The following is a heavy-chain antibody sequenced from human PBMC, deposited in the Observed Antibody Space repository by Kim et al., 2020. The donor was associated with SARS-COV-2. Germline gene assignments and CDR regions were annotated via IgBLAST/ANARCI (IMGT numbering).Heavy chain of an antibody. D-gene: IGHD3-9*01. CDR3: ARGRYYDILTPPFDP. J-gene: IGHJ5*02. V-gene: IGHV3-30*07. Sequence: DSVKGRFTLARDNSKNTLYLQMNSLRAEDTAVYYCARGRYYDILTPPFDPWGQGTLVTVSS.